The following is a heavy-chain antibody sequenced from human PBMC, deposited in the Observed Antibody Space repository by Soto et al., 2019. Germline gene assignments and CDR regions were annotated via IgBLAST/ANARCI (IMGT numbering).Heavy chain of an antibody. V-gene: IGHV3-33*01. CDR3: ARQSRRDGYNNIH. CDR1: GFTFSSYG. D-gene: IGHD5-12*01. CDR2: IWYDGSNK. Sequence: PGGSLRLSCAASGFTFSSYGMHWVRQAPGKGLEWVAVIWYDGSNKYYADSVKGRFTISRDNSKNTLYLQWSSLKASDTAMYYCARQSRRDGYNNIHWGQGTLVTVSS. J-gene: IGHJ4*02.